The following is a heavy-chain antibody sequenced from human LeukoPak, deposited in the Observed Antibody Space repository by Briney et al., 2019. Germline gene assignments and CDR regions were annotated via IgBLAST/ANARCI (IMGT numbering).Heavy chain of an antibody. V-gene: IGHV1-18*01. D-gene: IGHD5-12*01. CDR2: ISAYNGNT. CDR1: GYTFTSYG. Sequence: GASVKVSCKASGYTFTSYGISWVRQAPGQGLEWMGWISAYNGNTNYAQKLQGRVTMTTDTSTSTAYMELRSLRSDDTAVYYCARVFRDIVATTLDYWGQGTLVTVSS. CDR3: ARVFRDIVATTLDY. J-gene: IGHJ4*02.